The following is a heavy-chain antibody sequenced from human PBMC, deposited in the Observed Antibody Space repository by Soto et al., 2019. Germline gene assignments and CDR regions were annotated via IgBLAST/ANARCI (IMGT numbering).Heavy chain of an antibody. Sequence: QVQLVQSGAEVKKPGASVKLSCRASGYSFTGHLIHWVRKAPGHGFEWMGWINPNSDVTKYSQRFQGRVTMTLDTSTSTAYMEVSRLTSDDKGVYYCTGDSGSHRNSFDPSGQGTLVTVSS. CDR1: GYSFTGHL. CDR3: TGDSGSHRNSFDP. D-gene: IGHD3-16*02. J-gene: IGHJ5*02. V-gene: IGHV1-2*02. CDR2: INPNSDVT.